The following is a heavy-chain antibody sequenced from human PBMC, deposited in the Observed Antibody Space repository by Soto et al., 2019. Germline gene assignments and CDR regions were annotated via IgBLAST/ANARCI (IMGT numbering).Heavy chain of an antibody. CDR3: ARVGVKYSSRAKGPYYFDY. D-gene: IGHD6-13*01. Sequence: ASVKVSCKASGGTFSSYAISWVRQAPGQGLEWMGWINAGNGNTKYSQKFQGRVTITRDTSASTAYMELSSLRSEDTAVYYCARVGVKYSSRAKGPYYFDYWGQGTLVTVSS. CDR1: GGTFSSYA. V-gene: IGHV1-3*01. J-gene: IGHJ4*02. CDR2: INAGNGNT.